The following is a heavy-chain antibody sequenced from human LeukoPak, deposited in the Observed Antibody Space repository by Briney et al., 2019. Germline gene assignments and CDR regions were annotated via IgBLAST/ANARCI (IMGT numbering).Heavy chain of an antibody. J-gene: IGHJ3*02. D-gene: IGHD5-24*01. CDR3: AGRLWRRDGYNLSAFDI. V-gene: IGHV4-61*01. CDR2: IYYSGST. Sequence: PSETLSLTCTVPGDSIRSSSYYWNWIRQPPGKGLEWIGYIYYSGSTNYNPSLKSRVTISVDTSKNQFSLKLGSVTAADTAVYYCAGRLWRRDGYNLSAFDIWGQGTMVTVSS. CDR1: GDSIRSSSYY.